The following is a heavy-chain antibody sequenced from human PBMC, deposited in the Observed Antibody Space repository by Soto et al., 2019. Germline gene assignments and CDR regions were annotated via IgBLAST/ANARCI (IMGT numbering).Heavy chain of an antibody. CDR3: ARAVAVGAELDY. D-gene: IGHD6-19*01. Sequence: ASVKVSCKASGYTFTGYDMHWVRQAPGQRLECMGWINAGNGNTKYSQKFQGRVTITRDTSASTAYMELSSLRSEDTAVYYCARAVAVGAELDYSAQGTLVTVSS. J-gene: IGHJ4*02. CDR1: GYTFTGYD. V-gene: IGHV1-3*01. CDR2: INAGNGNT.